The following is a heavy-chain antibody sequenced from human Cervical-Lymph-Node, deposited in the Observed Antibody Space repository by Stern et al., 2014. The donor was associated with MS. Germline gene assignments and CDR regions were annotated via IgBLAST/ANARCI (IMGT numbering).Heavy chain of an antibody. CDR3: ALGGFGHYFEY. CDR2: IIPIIGTA. V-gene: IGHV1-69*01. D-gene: IGHD3-10*01. J-gene: IGHJ4*02. CDR1: GGTFSSSD. Sequence: VQLEESGAEVQKPGSSGKVSCRASGGTFSSSDISWVRQAPGQGLEWMGGIIPIIGTANYAQKYQGRVTITADESTSTAYMELSSLRSEDTAIYYCALGGFGHYFEYWGQGTLVTVSS.